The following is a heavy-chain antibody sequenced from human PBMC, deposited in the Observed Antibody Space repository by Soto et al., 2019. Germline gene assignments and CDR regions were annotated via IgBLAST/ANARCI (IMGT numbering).Heavy chain of an antibody. Sequence: PSETLSLTCTVSGGSISSSSYYWGWIRQPPGKGLEWIGSIYYSGSTYYNPSLKSRVTISVDTSKNQFSLKLSSVTAADTAVYYCARGLPYYYGMAVWGQGTTVTVSS. CDR1: GGSISSSSYY. J-gene: IGHJ6*02. CDR2: IYYSGST. CDR3: ARGLPYYYGMAV. D-gene: IGHD5-18*01. V-gene: IGHV4-39*01.